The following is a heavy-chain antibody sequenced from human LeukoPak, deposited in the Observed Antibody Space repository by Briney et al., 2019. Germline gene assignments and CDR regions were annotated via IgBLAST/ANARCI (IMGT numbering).Heavy chain of an antibody. CDR1: GGSFSGYY. Sequence: SETLSLTCAVYGGSFSGYYWSWIRQPAGKGLEWIGRIYSSGSTNYNPSLKSRVTISVDTSKNQFSLKLNSVTAADTAVYYCAREGLSMIRGIIPKEAWGWFDPWGQGTLVTVSS. CDR2: IYSSGST. CDR3: AREGLSMIRGIIPKEAWGWFDP. D-gene: IGHD3-10*01. J-gene: IGHJ5*02. V-gene: IGHV4-4*07.